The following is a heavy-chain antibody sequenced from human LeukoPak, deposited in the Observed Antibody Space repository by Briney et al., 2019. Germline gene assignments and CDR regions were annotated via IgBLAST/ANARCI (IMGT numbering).Heavy chain of an antibody. Sequence: SQTLSLTCAISGDCVSSNSVTWNWIRQSPSRGLERLGRTYYRSTWYNDYAVSVRGRITVNPDTSKNQFSLHLNSVTPEDTAVYYCARRLTQYDCFDPWGQGILVTVSS. CDR1: GDCVSSNSVT. CDR2: TYYRSTWYN. D-gene: IGHD2-2*01. V-gene: IGHV6-1*01. CDR3: ARRLTQYDCFDP. J-gene: IGHJ5*02.